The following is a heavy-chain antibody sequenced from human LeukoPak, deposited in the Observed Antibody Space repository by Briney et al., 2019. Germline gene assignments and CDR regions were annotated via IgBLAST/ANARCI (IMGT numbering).Heavy chain of an antibody. Sequence: GGSLRLSCAASGFTFSSYAMSWVRQAPGKGLEWVSAISGSGGSTYYADSVKGRFTISRDNSKNTLCLQMNSLRAEDTAVYYCARPTHPEYYDRLDSWGQGTLVTVSS. CDR2: ISGSGGST. CDR1: GFTFSSYA. D-gene: IGHD3-22*01. V-gene: IGHV3-23*01. CDR3: ARPTHPEYYDRLDS. J-gene: IGHJ5*01.